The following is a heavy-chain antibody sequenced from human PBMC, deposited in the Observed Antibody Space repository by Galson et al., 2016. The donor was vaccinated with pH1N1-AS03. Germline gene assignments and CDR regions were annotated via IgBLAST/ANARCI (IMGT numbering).Heavy chain of an antibody. Sequence: QSGAEVKKPGESLKISCKGSGFSFVSYWIGWVRQMPRKGLEWKGVIYSGVSADTRYSPSFQGQVTISADKSISTAYLQWSILKASDSAIYYCARTSGYSSHWALDIWGQGTMVTVSS. CDR2: IYSGVSADT. D-gene: IGHD5-18*01. CDR3: ARTSGYSSHWALDI. J-gene: IGHJ3*02. V-gene: IGHV5-51*01. CDR1: GFSFVSYW.